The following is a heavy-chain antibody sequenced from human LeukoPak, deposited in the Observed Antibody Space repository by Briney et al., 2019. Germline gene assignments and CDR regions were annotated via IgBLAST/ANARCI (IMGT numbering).Heavy chain of an antibody. CDR3: ATDGWVFGQLFTNWFDP. D-gene: IGHD3-10*02. J-gene: IGHJ5*02. CDR2: MNPNSGNT. V-gene: IGHV1-8*03. Sequence: ASVKVSCKASGYAFTSYDINWVRQATGQGLEWMGWMNPNSGNTGYAQKFQGRVTITRNTSISTAYMELSSLRSEDTAVYYCATDGWVFGQLFTNWFDPWGQGTLVTVSS. CDR1: GYAFTSYD.